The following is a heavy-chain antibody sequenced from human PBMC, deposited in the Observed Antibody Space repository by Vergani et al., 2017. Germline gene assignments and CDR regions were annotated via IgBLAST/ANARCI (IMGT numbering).Heavy chain of an antibody. V-gene: IGHV1-46*01. Sequence: QVQLVQSGAEVKKPGASVKVSCKAFGYTFTSYYMHWVRQAPGQGLEWMGIINPSGGSTSYAQKFQGRVTMTRDTSTSTVYMERSSLRSEDTAVYYCARVGLWGDSSSSVSGYHPWGQGTLVTVSS. CDR2: INPSGGST. D-gene: IGHD6-6*01. J-gene: IGHJ5*02. CDR3: ARVGLWGDSSSSVSGYHP. CDR1: GYTFTSYY.